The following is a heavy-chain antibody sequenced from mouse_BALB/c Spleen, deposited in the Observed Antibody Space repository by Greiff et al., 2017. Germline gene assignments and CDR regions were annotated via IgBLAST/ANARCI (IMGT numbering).Heavy chain of an antibody. CDR1: GFTFSSYG. Sequence: EVKVVESGGGLVQPGGSLKLSCAASGFTFSSYGMSWVRQTPDKRLELVATINSNGGSTYYPDSVKGRFTISRDNAKNTLYLQMSSLKSEDTAMYYCARDYYYGSKYYYAMDYWGQGTSVTVSS. J-gene: IGHJ4*01. V-gene: IGHV5-6-3*01. CDR3: ARDYYYGSKYYYAMDY. D-gene: IGHD1-1*01. CDR2: INSNGGST.